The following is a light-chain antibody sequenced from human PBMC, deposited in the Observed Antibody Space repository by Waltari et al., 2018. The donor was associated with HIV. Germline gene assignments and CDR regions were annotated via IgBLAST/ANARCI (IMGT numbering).Light chain of an antibody. CDR1: TSNTGADHD. CDR2: GNN. J-gene: IGLJ3*02. CDR3: HSYDSGLGAL. V-gene: IGLV1-40*01. Sequence: QSVLTQPPSVSGAPGQKVTISCPGSTSNTGADHDVNWYQQLPGRAPKVLIYGNNKRPSGIPDRFSGSKSGTSASLAITGLQSDDEADYYCHSYDSGLGALFGGGTKVTVL.